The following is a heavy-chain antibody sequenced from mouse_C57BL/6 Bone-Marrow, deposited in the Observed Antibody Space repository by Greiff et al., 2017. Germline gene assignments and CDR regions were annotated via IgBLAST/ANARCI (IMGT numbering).Heavy chain of an antibody. CDR2: IYPRSGNT. CDR1: GYTFTSYG. Sequence: QVQLKESGAELARPGASVKLSCKASGYTFTSYGISWVKQRTGQGLEWIGEIYPRSGNTYYNEKFKGKATLTADKSSSTAYMELRSLTSEDSAVYFCARPAQATRPLAYWGQGTLVTVSA. V-gene: IGHV1-81*01. CDR3: ARPAQATRPLAY. D-gene: IGHD3-2*02. J-gene: IGHJ3*01.